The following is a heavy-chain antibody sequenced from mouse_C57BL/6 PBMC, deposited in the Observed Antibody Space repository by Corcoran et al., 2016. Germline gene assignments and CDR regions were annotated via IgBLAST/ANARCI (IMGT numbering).Heavy chain of an antibody. CDR1: GYTFTSYG. J-gene: IGHJ3*01. D-gene: IGHD1-1*01. CDR3: ARSDTTVESRAWFAY. CDR2: IYPRSGNT. Sequence: QVQLQQSGAELARPGASVKLSCKASGYTFTSYGISWVKQRTGQGLEWIGEIYPRSGNTYYNEKFKGKATLTADKSSSTAYMELRSLTSEDSAVYFCARSDTTVESRAWFAYWGQGTLVTVSA. V-gene: IGHV1-81*01.